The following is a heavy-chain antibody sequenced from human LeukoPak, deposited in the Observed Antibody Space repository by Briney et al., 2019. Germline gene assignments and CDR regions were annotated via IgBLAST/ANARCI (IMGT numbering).Heavy chain of an antibody. J-gene: IGHJ4*02. CDR2: ISSSSSTI. Sequence: GGSLRLSCAASGFTFSSYSMNWVRQAPGKGLEWVSYISSSSSTICYADSVKGRFTISRDNAKNSLYLQMNSLRAEDTAVYYCASVDTAMSGSLDYWGQGTLVTVSS. CDR1: GFTFSSYS. CDR3: ASVDTAMSGSLDY. D-gene: IGHD5-18*01. V-gene: IGHV3-48*04.